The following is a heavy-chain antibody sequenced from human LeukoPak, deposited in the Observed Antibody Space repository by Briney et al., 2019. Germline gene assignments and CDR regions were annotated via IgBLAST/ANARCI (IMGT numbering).Heavy chain of an antibody. D-gene: IGHD6-19*01. CDR3: AKDPMSDGWYIDYFDY. Sequence: GGSLTLSCAASGFTFSSYGMHWVRQAPGKGLEWVAFIRYDGSNKYYADSVKGRFTISRDNSKNTLYLQMNSLRAEDTAVYYCAKDPMSDGWYIDYFDYWGQGTLVTVSS. CDR1: GFTFSSYG. CDR2: IRYDGSNK. J-gene: IGHJ4*02. V-gene: IGHV3-30*02.